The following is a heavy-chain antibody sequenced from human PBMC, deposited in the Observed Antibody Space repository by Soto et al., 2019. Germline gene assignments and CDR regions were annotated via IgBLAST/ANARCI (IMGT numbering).Heavy chain of an antibody. Sequence: SETLSLTCADSRGSISSSNWWSWVRQPPGKGLEWNGEIYHSGSTNYNPSLKSRVTISVDKSKNQFSLKLSSVTAADTAVYYCARYDGVCSGGSCYFDYWGQGTLVTVSS. V-gene: IGHV4-4*02. CDR1: RGSISSSNW. D-gene: IGHD2-15*01. CDR2: IYHSGST. CDR3: ARYDGVCSGGSCYFDY. J-gene: IGHJ4*02.